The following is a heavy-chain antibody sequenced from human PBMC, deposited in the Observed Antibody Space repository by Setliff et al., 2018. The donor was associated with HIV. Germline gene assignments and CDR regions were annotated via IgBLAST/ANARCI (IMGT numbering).Heavy chain of an antibody. CDR1: GYTFSDYG. Sequence: ASVKVSCKASGYTFSDYGISWVRQAPGQGLEWMGGISAHNGRINYAQKFQGRVTMTTDRSTSTAYMVLRSLRSDDTAVYYCARAVGRDGYCFDHWGQGTLVTVSS. CDR2: ISAHNGRI. CDR3: ARAVGRDGYCFDH. J-gene: IGHJ4*02. V-gene: IGHV1-18*01. D-gene: IGHD5-12*01.